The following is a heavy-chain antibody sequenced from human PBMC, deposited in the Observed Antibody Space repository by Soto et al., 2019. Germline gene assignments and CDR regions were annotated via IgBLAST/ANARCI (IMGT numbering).Heavy chain of an antibody. CDR2: IYYSGST. CDR3: AREVTFNDFYDS. Sequence: SETLSLTCTVSGGSISSYYWSWIRQPPGKGLEWIGYIYYSGSTNYNPSLKSRVTISVDTSKNQFSLKLSSVTAADTAVYYCAREVTFNDFYDSWGQGTLVTVSS. D-gene: IGHD3-3*01. J-gene: IGHJ4*02. CDR1: GGSISSYY. V-gene: IGHV4-59*01.